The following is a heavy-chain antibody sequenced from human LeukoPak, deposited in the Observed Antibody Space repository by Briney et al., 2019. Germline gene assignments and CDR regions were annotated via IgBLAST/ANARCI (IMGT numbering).Heavy chain of an antibody. J-gene: IGHJ4*02. D-gene: IGHD2-15*01. V-gene: IGHV4-4*07. Sequence: SETLSLTCTVSGDSISSYYWSWIRQPAGKGLEWIGRIYTGGSSNYNPSLKSRVTMSVDTSKNQFSLKLTSVPAADTAVYYCARGSSGARFDYWGQGTLVTVSS. CDR2: IYTGGSS. CDR1: GDSISSYY. CDR3: ARGSSGARFDY.